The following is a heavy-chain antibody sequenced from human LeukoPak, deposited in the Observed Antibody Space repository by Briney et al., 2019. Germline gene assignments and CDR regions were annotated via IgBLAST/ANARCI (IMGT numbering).Heavy chain of an antibody. CDR2: IRGSSSYI. V-gene: IGHV3-21*01. J-gene: IGHJ3*02. CDR3: ARDRLSSLRIDAFDI. Sequence: GGSLRLSCAASGFTFSSYSMNWVRQAPGKGLEWVSSIRGSSSYIYYADSMKGRFTISRDNAKNSLYLQMNSLRAEDTAVYYCARDRLSSLRIDAFDIWGQGTMVTVSS. CDR1: GFTFSSYS. D-gene: IGHD2-2*01.